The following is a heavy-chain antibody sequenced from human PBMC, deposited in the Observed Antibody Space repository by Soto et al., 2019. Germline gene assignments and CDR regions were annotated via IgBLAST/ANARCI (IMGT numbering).Heavy chain of an antibody. V-gene: IGHV1-18*01. CDR2: ISAYNGNI. CDR3: ARGWGSSGPLPYGYFQH. J-gene: IGHJ1*01. Sequence: GASVKVSCKASGYTLSSYGISWGRQAPGQRFEWMGWISAYNGNINYAQKLQGRVTMTTDTSTSTAYMELRSLRSDDTAVYYCARGWGSSGPLPYGYFQHWGQGTLVTVSS. D-gene: IGHD3-22*01. CDR1: GYTLSSYG.